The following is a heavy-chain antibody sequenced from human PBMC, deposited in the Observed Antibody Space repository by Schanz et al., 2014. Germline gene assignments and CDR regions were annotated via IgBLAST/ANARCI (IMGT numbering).Heavy chain of an antibody. V-gene: IGHV3-33*01. CDR2: VWSDGNTK. CDR1: GFTFSRFG. D-gene: IGHD1-26*01. CDR3: ARDRVGASSYFDY. J-gene: IGHJ4*02. Sequence: VQLVESGGGVVRPGRSLRLSCATSGFTFSRFGMHWVRQAPGKGPEWVALVWSDGNTKYYVDSVKGRFTISRDNSMNTLHLQMDGLRAEDTAVYYCARDRVGASSYFDYWGQGTLVTVSS.